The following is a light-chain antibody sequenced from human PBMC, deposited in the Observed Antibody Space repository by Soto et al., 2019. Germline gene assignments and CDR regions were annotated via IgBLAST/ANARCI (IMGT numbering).Light chain of an antibody. V-gene: IGLV7-46*01. CDR1: TGPVTSGHY. J-gene: IGLJ2*01. CDR3: LLSYSGAPVV. CDR2: DTS. Sequence: QAVVTQEPSLTVSPGGTVTHTCGSSTGPVTSGHYPYWFQQRPGQAPRTLIYDTSNKHSWTPARFSGSLLGGKAALTLSGAQPEDEAVYYCLLSYSGAPVVFGGGTQLTVL.